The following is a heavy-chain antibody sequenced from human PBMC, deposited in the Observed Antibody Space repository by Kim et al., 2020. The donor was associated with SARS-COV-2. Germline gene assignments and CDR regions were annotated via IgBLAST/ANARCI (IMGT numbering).Heavy chain of an antibody. CDR2: INHSGST. D-gene: IGHD3-22*01. Sequence: SETLSLTCAVYGGSFSGYYWSWIRQPPGKGLEWIGEINHSGSTNYNPSLKSRVTISVDTSKNQFSLKLSSVTAADTAVYYCARGAPVTGRLLLLPARREFDYWGQGTLVTVSS. J-gene: IGHJ4*02. V-gene: IGHV4-34*01. CDR3: ARGAPVTGRLLLLPARREFDY. CDR1: GGSFSGYY.